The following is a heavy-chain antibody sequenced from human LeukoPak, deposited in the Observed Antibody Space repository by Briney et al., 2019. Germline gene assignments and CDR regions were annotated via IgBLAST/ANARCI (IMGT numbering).Heavy chain of an antibody. V-gene: IGHV1-2*02. J-gene: IGHJ5*02. CDR1: GYTFTGYY. CDR2: INPNRGDT. D-gene: IGHD4-17*01. CDR3: ARVNVLLRCCGLNGWFDP. Sequence: GASVKVSCKASGYTFTGYYMHWVRQAPGQGLEWMGWINPNRGDTNYAQKFQGRVTMTRDTSTSTAYMELRSLRSDDTAVYYCARVNVLLRCCGLNGWFDPWGQGTLVTVSS.